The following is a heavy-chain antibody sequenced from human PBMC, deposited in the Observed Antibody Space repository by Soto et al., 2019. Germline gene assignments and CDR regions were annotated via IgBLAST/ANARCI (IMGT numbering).Heavy chain of an antibody. CDR1: AGSLSSSSYY. Sequence: SETLSLTCSVSAGSLSSSSYYRGWLRQPPGKGLEWFGSIYYSGSTYYNPSLKSRVTISVDTSKNQFSLKLSSVTAADPAVNYSASLPLEGLNHYFYGMDVWGQGTPVTASS. J-gene: IGHJ6*02. CDR3: ASLPLEGLNHYFYGMDV. CDR2: IYYSGST. D-gene: IGHD3-3*01. V-gene: IGHV4-39*01.